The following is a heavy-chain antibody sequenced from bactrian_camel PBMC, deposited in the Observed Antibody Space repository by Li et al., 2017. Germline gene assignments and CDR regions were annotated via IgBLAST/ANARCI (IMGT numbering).Heavy chain of an antibody. D-gene: IGHD6*01. CDR1: GYTDTSDS. J-gene: IGHJ4*01. Sequence: DVQLVESGGGSVQAGGSLRLSCVATGYTDTSDSSMCMAWFRQAPGKEREAVAAIHTVRQTTYYQDSVKGRFTISQGKSKYTVNLQMDSLKPEDTAMYYCAARCQLSTFGSMWYARNVDDFWGQGTQVTVS. CDR2: IHTVRQTT. V-gene: IGHV3S40*01. CDR3: AARCQLSTFGSMWYARNVDDF.